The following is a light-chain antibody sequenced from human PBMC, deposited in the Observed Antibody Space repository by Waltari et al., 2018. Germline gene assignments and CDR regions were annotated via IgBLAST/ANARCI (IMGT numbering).Light chain of an antibody. CDR3: CSYTTSDTLV. CDR2: EVI. Sequence: QSALTQPASVSGSPGQSITIPCPGTSSDIGYYNSVSWYQKRPGKAPKLMIFEVINRPSGVSNRFAGSKSGNTASLTISGLQAEDEADYYCCSYTTSDTLVFGRGTKVTVL. V-gene: IGLV2-14*01. J-gene: IGLJ3*02. CDR1: SSDIGYYNS.